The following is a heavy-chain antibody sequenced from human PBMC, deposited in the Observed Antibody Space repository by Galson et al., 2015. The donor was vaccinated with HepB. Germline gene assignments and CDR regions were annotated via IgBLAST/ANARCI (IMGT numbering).Heavy chain of an antibody. D-gene: IGHD1-26*01. V-gene: IGHV3-33*01. J-gene: IGHJ6*03. CDR1: GFTFSSYG. Sequence: SLRLSCAASGFTFSSYGMHWVRQAPGKGLEWVAVIWYDGSNKYYADSVKGRFTISRDNSKNTLYLQMNSLRAEDTAVYYCARDSGRELLGYYYYYMDVWGKGTTVTVSS. CDR3: ARDSGRELLGYYYYYMDV. CDR2: IWYDGSNK.